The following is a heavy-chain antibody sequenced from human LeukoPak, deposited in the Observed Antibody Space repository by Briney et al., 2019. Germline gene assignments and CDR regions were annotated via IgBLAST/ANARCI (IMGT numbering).Heavy chain of an antibody. CDR2: IYYSGST. CDR3: ARTDCTGGVCYKWDPGYHFDY. V-gene: IGHV4-59*01. CDR1: GGSISSYY. Sequence: SETLSLTCTVSGGSISSYYWSWIRHPPGKGLEFIGYIYYSGSTNYNPSLKSRVTISVDTSKNQFSLKLSSVTAADTAVYYCARTDCTGGVCYKWDPGYHFDYWGQGTLVTVSS. J-gene: IGHJ4*02. D-gene: IGHD2-8*02.